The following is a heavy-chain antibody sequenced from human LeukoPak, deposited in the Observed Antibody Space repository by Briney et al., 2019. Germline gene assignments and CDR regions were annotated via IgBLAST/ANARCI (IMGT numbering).Heavy chain of an antibody. D-gene: IGHD1-7*01. Sequence: GGSLRLSCAASGFTFSSYAMHWVRQAPGKGLEWVAVISYDGSSKYYADSVKGRFTISRDNSKNTLYLQMNSLRAEDTAVYYCARDGNLGTGTTGYWGQGTLVTVSS. V-gene: IGHV3-30-3*01. CDR2: ISYDGSSK. J-gene: IGHJ4*02. CDR1: GFTFSSYA. CDR3: ARDGNLGTGTTGY.